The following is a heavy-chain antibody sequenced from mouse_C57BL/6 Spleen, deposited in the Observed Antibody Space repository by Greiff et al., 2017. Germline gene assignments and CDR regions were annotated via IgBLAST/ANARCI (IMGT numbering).Heavy chain of an antibody. Sequence: QVQLQQPGAELVKPGASVKMSCKASGYTFTSYWITWVKQRPGQGLEWIGDIYPGSGSTNYNEKFKSKATLTVDTSSSTAYMQLSSLTSEDSAVYYCARPEAPNWTWFAYWGQGTLVTVSA. D-gene: IGHD4-1*01. CDR1: GYTFTSYW. V-gene: IGHV1-55*01. CDR2: IYPGSGST. CDR3: ARPEAPNWTWFAY. J-gene: IGHJ3*01.